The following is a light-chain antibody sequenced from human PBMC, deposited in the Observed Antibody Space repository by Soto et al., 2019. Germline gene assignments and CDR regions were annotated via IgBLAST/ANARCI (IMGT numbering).Light chain of an antibody. CDR3: ALYATLLTSSSQLTT. Sequence: AVALSKEERATXSCRASQSVSSSYLAWYQQKPGHAPRLLIYGACTLATGIPARFSGSGSGTDFTLTISRLEAEDFVVYWCALYATLLTSSSQLTTF. CDR1: QSVSSSY. J-gene: IGKJ2*01. CDR2: GAC. V-gene: IGKV3-20*01.